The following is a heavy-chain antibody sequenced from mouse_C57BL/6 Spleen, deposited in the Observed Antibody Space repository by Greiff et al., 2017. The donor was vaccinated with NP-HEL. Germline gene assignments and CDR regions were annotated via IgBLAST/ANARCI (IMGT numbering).Heavy chain of an antibody. CDR3: TRRTGAWFAY. D-gene: IGHD1-1*02. CDR1: GYTFTDYE. CDR2: IDPETGGT. V-gene: IGHV1-15*01. Sequence: QVQLQQSGAELVRPGASVTLSCKASGYTFTDYEMHWVKQTPVHGLEWIGAIDPETGGTAYTQKFQGKAILTADKSSSTAYMELRSLTSEDSAVYYCTRRTGAWFAYWGQGTLVTVSA. J-gene: IGHJ3*01.